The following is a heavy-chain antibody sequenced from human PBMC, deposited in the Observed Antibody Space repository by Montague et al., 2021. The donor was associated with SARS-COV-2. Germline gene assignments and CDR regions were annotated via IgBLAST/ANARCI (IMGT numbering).Heavy chain of an antibody. D-gene: IGHD2/OR15-2a*01. Sequence: SETLSLTCTVSGGSISTYYWNWIRQFPGKGLEWIGYIDYSGSTNYNPSLRSRVIISVDRSKIQFSLKLNSVTAADTAIYYCARLPFDNTYGMDAGGQGTTVTVSS. V-gene: IGHV4-59*01. J-gene: IGHJ6*02. CDR3: ARLPFDNTYGMDA. CDR2: IDYSGST. CDR1: GGSISTYY.